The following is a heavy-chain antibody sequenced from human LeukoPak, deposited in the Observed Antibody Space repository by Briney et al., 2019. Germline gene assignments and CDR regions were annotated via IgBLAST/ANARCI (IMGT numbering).Heavy chain of an antibody. CDR2: ISYTGTI. V-gene: IGHV3-69-1*01. CDR1: GFTVSSNY. J-gene: IGHJ4*02. CDR3: TRDPRALDY. Sequence: KSGGSLRLSCAASGFTVSSNYMNWVRQAPGKGLEWVSYISYTGTIYYADSVKGRFTISRDNAKNSLYPHMNSLRAEDTAVYYCTRDPRALDYWGQGTLVTVSS.